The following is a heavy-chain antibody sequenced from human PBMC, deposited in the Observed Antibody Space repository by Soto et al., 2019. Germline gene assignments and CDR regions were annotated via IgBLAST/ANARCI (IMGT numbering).Heavy chain of an antibody. CDR3: ARETLSFGSALNV. D-gene: IGHD3-3*01. Sequence: GGSLRLSCAASGFRFDDYNIHWVRQAPGKGLEWVSLITWNGGNTYYADSVKGRFTISRDGTTESVSLQMTSLKREDTGLYYCARETLSFGSALNVWGQGTMVTVSS. J-gene: IGHJ6*02. CDR1: GFRFDDYN. CDR2: ITWNGGNT. V-gene: IGHV3-43*01.